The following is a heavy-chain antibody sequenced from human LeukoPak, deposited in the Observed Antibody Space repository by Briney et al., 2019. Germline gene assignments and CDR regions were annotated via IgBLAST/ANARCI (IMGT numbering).Heavy chain of an antibody. CDR3: ASSGPRIAAWLGY. V-gene: IGHV4-34*01. Sequence: SETLSLTCAVYGGSFSGYYWSWIRQPPGKGLEWIGEINHSGSTNYNPSLKSRVTISVDTSKNQFSLKLSSVTAAGTAVYYCASSGPRIAAWLGYWGQGTLVTVSS. J-gene: IGHJ4*02. CDR1: GGSFSGYY. D-gene: IGHD6-13*01. CDR2: INHSGST.